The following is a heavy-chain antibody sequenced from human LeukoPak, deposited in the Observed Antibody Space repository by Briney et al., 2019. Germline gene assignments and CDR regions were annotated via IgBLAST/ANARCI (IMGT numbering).Heavy chain of an antibody. Sequence: GGSLRLSCAASGFTFSSYGMHWVRQAPGKGLEWVAVISYDGSNKYYADSVKGRFTISRDNYKNTLYLQMNSLRAEDTAVYYCAKSTSVVVITTYDAFDIWGQGTMVTVSS. CDR1: GFTFSSYG. J-gene: IGHJ3*02. D-gene: IGHD3-22*01. CDR2: ISYDGSNK. V-gene: IGHV3-30*18. CDR3: AKSTSVVVITTYDAFDI.